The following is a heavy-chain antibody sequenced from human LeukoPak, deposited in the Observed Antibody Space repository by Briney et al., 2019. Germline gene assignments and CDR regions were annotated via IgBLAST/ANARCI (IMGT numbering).Heavy chain of an antibody. Sequence: ASVKVSCKASGYTFTSYGISWVRQAPGQGLEWMGWISAYNGNTNYAQKLQGRVTMTTDTSTSTVYMELSSLRSEDTAVYYCATSAGSYAYDFWSGYRPYYYYYYGMDVWGQGTTVTVSS. J-gene: IGHJ6*02. CDR2: ISAYNGNT. CDR1: GYTFTSYG. CDR3: ATSAGSYAYDFWSGYRPYYYYYYGMDV. V-gene: IGHV1-18*01. D-gene: IGHD3-3*01.